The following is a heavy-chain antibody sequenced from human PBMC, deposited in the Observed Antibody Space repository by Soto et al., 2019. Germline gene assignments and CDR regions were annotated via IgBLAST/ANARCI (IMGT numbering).Heavy chain of an antibody. Sequence: GGSLRLSCAASGFTFSDFYMSWIRQAPGEGLEWVSYISSSSYYTNNADSVKGRFTISRDNAKNSLYLEMNSLRVEDTAVYYCARGIEVANTLGNFDYWGQGIMVTVSS. V-gene: IGHV3-11*06. CDR3: ARGIEVANTLGNFDY. CDR1: GFTFSDFY. J-gene: IGHJ4*02. D-gene: IGHD5-12*01. CDR2: ISSSSYYT.